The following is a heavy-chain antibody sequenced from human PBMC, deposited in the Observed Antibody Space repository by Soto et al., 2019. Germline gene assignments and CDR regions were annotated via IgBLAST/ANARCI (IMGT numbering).Heavy chain of an antibody. J-gene: IGHJ4*02. CDR3: ARGAVTGTSLFDY. CDR2: INKNGFNI. V-gene: IGHV3-48*02. CDR1: GFNLPTYS. D-gene: IGHD6-19*01. Sequence: GSLRLSFSVCGFNLPTYSMNWVRQAPGKGLEWISFINKNGFNIYYADSVKGRFTISRDYAKNSLYLQMDSLRHEDTAVYYWARGAVTGTSLFDYWGLGTLVTVSS.